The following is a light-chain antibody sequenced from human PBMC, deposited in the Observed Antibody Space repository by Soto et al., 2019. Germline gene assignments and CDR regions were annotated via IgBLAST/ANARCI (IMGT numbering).Light chain of an antibody. V-gene: IGKV3-20*01. J-gene: IGKJ1*01. CDR3: QQYGSSPRT. CDR2: GAS. Sequence: EIMLTQSPGTLSLSPGERATLSCRASQSVSSNFLAWYQQKPGQAPRLLIYGASTRATGFPDRFSGSGSGTDFTLTISRLEPEDFAVYYCQQYGSSPRTFGQGTKVEIK. CDR1: QSVSSNF.